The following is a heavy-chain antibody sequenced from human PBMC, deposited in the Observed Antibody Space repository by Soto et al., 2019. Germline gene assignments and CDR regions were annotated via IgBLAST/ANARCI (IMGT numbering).Heavy chain of an antibody. CDR2: IFSGGST. CDR1: GFTVISNY. D-gene: IGHD2-8*02. Sequence: GGSLRLSCASSGFTVISNYMSWVRQAPGKGLEWVSVIFSGGSTYYADSVKGRFTISRDNSKNTLYLHMNSLRVDDTAVYYCARDRTGVDHWGQGTLVTVSS. J-gene: IGHJ4*02. V-gene: IGHV3-66*01. CDR3: ARDRTGVDH.